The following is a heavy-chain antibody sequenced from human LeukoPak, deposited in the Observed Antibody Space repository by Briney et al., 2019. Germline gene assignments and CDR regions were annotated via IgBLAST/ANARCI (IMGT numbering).Heavy chain of an antibody. Sequence: SETLSLTCAVSGYSISSGYHWGWIRQPPGKGLEWIGSIYHSGTTYYNPSLKSRVTISVDTSKNQCSLKLSSVTAADTAVYYCARHASSKVVPAAMGPYYYYYMDVWGKGTTVTVSS. CDR3: ARHASSKVVPAAMGPYYYYYMDV. CDR2: IYHSGTT. D-gene: IGHD2-2*01. V-gene: IGHV4-38-2*01. CDR1: GYSISSGYH. J-gene: IGHJ6*03.